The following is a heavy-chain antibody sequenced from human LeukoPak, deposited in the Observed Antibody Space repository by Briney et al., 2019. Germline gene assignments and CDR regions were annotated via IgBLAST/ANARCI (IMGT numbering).Heavy chain of an antibody. D-gene: IGHD4-23*01. J-gene: IGHJ4*02. CDR2: ISGSGVGT. Sequence: GGSLRLSCAASGFTFSNYAMSWVRQAPGKGLEGVSLISGSGVGTYYADSVKGRFTISRDNSKNTLYLQMNSLRAEDTAVYYCAKVYPRDYGGNSFFDYWGQGTLVTVSS. CDR3: AKVYPRDYGGNSFFDY. V-gene: IGHV3-23*01. CDR1: GFTFSNYA.